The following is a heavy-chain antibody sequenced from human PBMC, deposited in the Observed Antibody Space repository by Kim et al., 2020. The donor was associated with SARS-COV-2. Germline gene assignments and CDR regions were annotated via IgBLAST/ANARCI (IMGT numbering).Heavy chain of an antibody. CDR3: ARDEEDYYGSGSYPNK. V-gene: IGHV4-61*01. CDR2: IYYSGST. CDR1: GGSVSSGSYY. D-gene: IGHD3-10*01. J-gene: IGHJ4*02. Sequence: SETLSLTCTVSGGSVSSGSYYWSWIRQPPGKGLEWIGYIYYSGSTNYNPSLKSRVTISVDTSKNQFSLKLSSVTAADTAVYYCARDEEDYYGSGSYPNKWGQGTLVTVSS.